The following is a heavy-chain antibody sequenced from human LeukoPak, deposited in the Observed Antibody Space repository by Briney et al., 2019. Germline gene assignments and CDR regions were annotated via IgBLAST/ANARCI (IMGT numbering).Heavy chain of an antibody. J-gene: IGHJ3*02. V-gene: IGHV4-59*12. Sequence: SETLSLTCTVSGGSISSYYWSWIRQPPGKGLEWIGYIYYSGSTNYNPSLKSRVTISVDTSKNQFSLKLSSVTAADTAVYYCARARVVVAATRDAFDIWGQGTMVTVSS. D-gene: IGHD2-15*01. CDR2: IYYSGST. CDR3: ARARVVVAATRDAFDI. CDR1: GGSISSYY.